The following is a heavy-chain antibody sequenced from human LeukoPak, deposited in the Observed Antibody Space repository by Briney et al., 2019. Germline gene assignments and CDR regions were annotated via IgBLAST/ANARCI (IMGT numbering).Heavy chain of an antibody. CDR2: IYTSGST. CDR1: GGSISSGSYY. Sequence: SETLSLTCTVSGGSISSGSYYWSWIRQPAGKGLEWIGRIYTSGSTNYNPSLKSRVTISVDTSKNHFSLKLSSVTAADTAVYYCARLSEGPRRYFDYWGQGTLITVSS. V-gene: IGHV4-61*02. CDR3: ARLSEGPRRYFDY. D-gene: IGHD3-16*02. J-gene: IGHJ4*02.